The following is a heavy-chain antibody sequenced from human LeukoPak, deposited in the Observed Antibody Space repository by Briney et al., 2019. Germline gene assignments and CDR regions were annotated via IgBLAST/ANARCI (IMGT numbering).Heavy chain of an antibody. J-gene: IGHJ4*02. CDR3: TRNGRSLDY. Sequence: GGSLRLSCAAFGFTFSGFWMSWVRQAPGKGLEWVANIKVDGSEKNYVDSVRGRFTISRDNAKNPLYLQMNSLRAEDTAVYYCTRNGRSLDYWGQGTLVTVSS. CDR1: GFTFSGFW. D-gene: IGHD2-15*01. V-gene: IGHV3-7*01. CDR2: IKVDGSEK.